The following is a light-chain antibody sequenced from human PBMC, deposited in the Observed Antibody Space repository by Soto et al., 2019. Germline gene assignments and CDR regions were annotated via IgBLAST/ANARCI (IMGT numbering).Light chain of an antibody. CDR3: QQDTNSRWT. CDR1: QTVASNY. J-gene: IGKJ1*01. V-gene: IGKV3-20*01. Sequence: ETVLTQSPGTLSLSPGERVTLSCRASQTVASNYFAWYQQRPGQAPRLLMNGASTRATGVPDRFSGSGSGTDFTLTISRLEPEDFAVYYCQQDTNSRWTFGQGTQVDIK. CDR2: GAS.